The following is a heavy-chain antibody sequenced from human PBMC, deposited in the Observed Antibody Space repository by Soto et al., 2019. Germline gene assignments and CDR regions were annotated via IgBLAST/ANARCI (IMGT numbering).Heavy chain of an antibody. Sequence: QVQLVQSGAEEKKPGASVKVSCKASGYPFTSYAMHWVRQAPGQRLEWMGWINAGNGNTKYSQKFQGRVTITRDTSASTAYMELSSLRSEDTAVYYCARVLVGATPVDYWGQGTLVTVSS. D-gene: IGHD1-26*01. J-gene: IGHJ4*02. CDR3: ARVLVGATPVDY. CDR2: INAGNGNT. V-gene: IGHV1-3*05. CDR1: GYPFTSYA.